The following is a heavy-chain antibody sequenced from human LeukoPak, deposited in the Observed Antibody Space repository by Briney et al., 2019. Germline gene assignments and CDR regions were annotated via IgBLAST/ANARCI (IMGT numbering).Heavy chain of an antibody. CDR2: INHSGSA. J-gene: IGHJ6*03. CDR1: GGSFSGYS. CDR3: ARGGRHYDLWTTYEGGFYYMDV. D-gene: IGHD3/OR15-3a*01. Sequence: SETLSLTCAVYGGSFSGYSWTWIRQAPGKGLEWIGEINHSGSAKYNASLKSRVTISIDASTSRFYLELSSVTAADTAVYYCARGGRHYDLWTTYEGGFYYMDVWDKGTTVTVSS. V-gene: IGHV4-34*01.